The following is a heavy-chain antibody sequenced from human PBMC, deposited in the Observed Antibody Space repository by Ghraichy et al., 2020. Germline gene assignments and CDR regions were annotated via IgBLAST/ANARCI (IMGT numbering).Heavy chain of an antibody. CDR3: ARHGGHYFDY. CDR2: IYNNRDV. D-gene: IGHD3-10*01. CDR1: GGSFSGNH. Sequence: SETLSLTCAVYGGSFSGNHWSWIRQTPGKGLEWIGQIYNNRDVFYNPTLRSRVSISEDASKNQFFLRLTSLTAADTALYYCARHGGHYFDYWGQGTLVTVSS. V-gene: IGHV4-34*01. J-gene: IGHJ4*02.